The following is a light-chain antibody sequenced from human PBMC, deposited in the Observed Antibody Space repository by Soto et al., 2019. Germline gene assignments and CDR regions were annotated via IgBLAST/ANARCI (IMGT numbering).Light chain of an antibody. CDR3: SSYTSSSLDVV. V-gene: IGLV2-14*01. CDR2: EVS. J-gene: IGLJ2*01. CDR1: SSDVGGYNY. Sequence: QSALTQPASVSGSPGQSITISCTGTSSDVGGYNYVSWYQQHPGKAPKLMIYEVSNRPSGVSNRFSGSKSGNTASLTISGVQAEDEADYYCSSYTSSSLDVVFGGGTKLTVL.